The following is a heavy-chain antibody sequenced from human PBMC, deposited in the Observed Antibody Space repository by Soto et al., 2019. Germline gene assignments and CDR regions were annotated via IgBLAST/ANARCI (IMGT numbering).Heavy chain of an antibody. J-gene: IGHJ4*02. CDR2: IYYSGST. V-gene: IGHV4-59*08. CDR3: ASLHIPTYYYDSSGYYYPY. Sequence: SETLSLTCTVSGVSISSYYWILLRPPPGKGLEWIGYIYYSGSTNYNPSLKSRVTISIDTSKNQFSLKLSSVTAADTAVYYCASLHIPTYYYDSSGYYYPYWGQGTLVTVSS. D-gene: IGHD3-22*01. CDR1: GVSISSYY.